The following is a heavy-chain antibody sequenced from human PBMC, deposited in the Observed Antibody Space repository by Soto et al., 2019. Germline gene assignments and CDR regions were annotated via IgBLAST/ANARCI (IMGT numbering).Heavy chain of an antibody. CDR1: GYTFTSYG. Sequence: GASVKVSCKASGYTFTSYGISWVRQAPGQGLEWLGWISAYNGNTNYAQKLQGRVTMTTDTSTSTAYMELRSLRSDDTAVYYCARDHNSAVAGNWFDPWGQGTLVTVSS. CDR2: ISAYNGNT. D-gene: IGHD6-19*01. J-gene: IGHJ5*02. V-gene: IGHV1-18*01. CDR3: ARDHNSAVAGNWFDP.